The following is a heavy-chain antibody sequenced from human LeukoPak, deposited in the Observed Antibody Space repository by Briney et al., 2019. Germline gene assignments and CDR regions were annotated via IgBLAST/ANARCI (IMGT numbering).Heavy chain of an antibody. J-gene: IGHJ4*02. Sequence: ASVKVSCKVSGYTLTELSMHWVRQAPGKGLEWMGGFDPEDGETIYAQKFQGRVTMTEDTSTDTAYMELSSLRSEDTAVYYCATSRFLEWLLPIFDYWGQGTLVTVSS. CDR1: GYTLTELS. CDR3: ATSRFLEWLLPIFDY. CDR2: FDPEDGET. D-gene: IGHD3-3*01. V-gene: IGHV1-24*01.